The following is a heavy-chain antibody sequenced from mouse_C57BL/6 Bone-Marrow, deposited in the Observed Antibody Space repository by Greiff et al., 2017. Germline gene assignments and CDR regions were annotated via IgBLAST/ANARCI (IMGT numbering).Heavy chain of an antibody. CDR1: GFTFSDYG. J-gene: IGHJ1*03. V-gene: IGHV5-15*01. D-gene: IGHD2-1*01. Sequence: EVQLQESGGGLVQPGGSLKLSCAASGFTFSDYGMAWVRQAPRKGPEWVAFISNLAYSIYYADTVTGRFTISRENAKNTLYLEMSSLRSEDTAMYYCARHRNYGGYFDVWGTGTTVTVSS. CDR2: ISNLAYSI. CDR3: ARHRNYGGYFDV.